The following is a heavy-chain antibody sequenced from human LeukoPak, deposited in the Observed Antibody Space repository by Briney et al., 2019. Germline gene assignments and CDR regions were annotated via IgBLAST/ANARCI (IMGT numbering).Heavy chain of an antibody. J-gene: IGHJ6*02. CDR1: GFTFSDYD. CDR2: ISNSGSTI. D-gene: IGHD4-23*01. V-gene: IGHV3-11*01. CDR3: ARDGDNSWHGYGMDV. Sequence: GGSLRLSCATSGFTFSDYDMSWIRQAPEKGLEWVSYISNSGSTIYYADSLKGRFTISRDNAKNSMYLQMNNLGAEDTAVYYCARDGDNSWHGYGMDVWGQGTTVTVSS.